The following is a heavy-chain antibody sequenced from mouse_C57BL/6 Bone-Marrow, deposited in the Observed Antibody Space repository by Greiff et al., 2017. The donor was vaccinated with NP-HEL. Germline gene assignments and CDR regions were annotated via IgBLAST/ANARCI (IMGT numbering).Heavy chain of an antibody. V-gene: IGHV1-81*01. CDR2: IYPRSGNT. Sequence: QVQLQQSGAELARPGASVKLSCKASGYPFTSYGISWVKQRTGQGLEWIGEIYPRSGNTYYNAKFKGKATLTADKSSSTAYMELRSLTSEDSAVYFCARGDYYGSTFYYWGQGTTLTVSS. D-gene: IGHD1-1*01. J-gene: IGHJ2*01. CDR1: GYPFTSYG. CDR3: ARGDYYGSTFYY.